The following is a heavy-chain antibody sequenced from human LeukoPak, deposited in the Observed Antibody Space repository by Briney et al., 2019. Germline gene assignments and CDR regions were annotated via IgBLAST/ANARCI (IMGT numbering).Heavy chain of an antibody. CDR1: GFTFSSYA. Sequence: GGSLRLSCSASGFTFSSYAMHWVRQAPGKGLQYVSAISSDGDSTYNADSVKGRFTISRDNSKNTLYLQMSSLRTEDTAVYYCVRSSASSGPNCFDPWGQGTLVTVSS. CDR3: VRSSASSGPNCFDP. J-gene: IGHJ5*02. V-gene: IGHV3-64D*09. CDR2: ISSDGDST. D-gene: IGHD3-10*01.